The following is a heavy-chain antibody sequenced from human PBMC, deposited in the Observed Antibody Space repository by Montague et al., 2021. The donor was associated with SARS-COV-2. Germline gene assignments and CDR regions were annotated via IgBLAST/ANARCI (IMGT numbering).Heavy chain of an antibody. CDR2: SGST. J-gene: IGHJ4*02. V-gene: IGHV4-59*09. Sequence: SGSTNYNPSLKSRVTISVDTSKNQFSLKLSSVTAADTVVYYCARGFDYWGRGTLITVSS. CDR3: ARGFDY.